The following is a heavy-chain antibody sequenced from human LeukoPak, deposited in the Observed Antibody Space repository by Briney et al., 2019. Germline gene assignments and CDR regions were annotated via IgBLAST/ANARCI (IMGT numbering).Heavy chain of an antibody. CDR2: INPNDGST. CDR3: ARVISYYYDSSGYYDS. CDR1: GYSFTSYF. J-gene: IGHJ4*02. V-gene: IGHV1-46*01. D-gene: IGHD3-22*01. Sequence: ASVKVSCKASGYSFTSYFIHWVRQAPGQGLEWMGVINPNDGSTIYAQKFQARVTVTRDTSTSTVYMELSSLRTEDTAFYYCARVISYYYDSSGYYDSWGQGTLVTVSS.